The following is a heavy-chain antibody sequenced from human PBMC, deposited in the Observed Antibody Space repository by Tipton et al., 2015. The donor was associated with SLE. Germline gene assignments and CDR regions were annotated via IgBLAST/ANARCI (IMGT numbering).Heavy chain of an antibody. CDR2: INHSGST. CDR1: GFTFSSYA. D-gene: IGHD2-2*01. J-gene: IGHJ4*02. Sequence: LRLSCAASGFTFSSYAMSWVRQAPGKGLEWIGEINHSGSTNYNPSLKSRVTISVDTSKNQFSLKLSSVTAADTAVYYCARYCSSTSCYPGDYWGQGTLVTVSS. V-gene: IGHV4-34*01. CDR3: ARYCSSTSCYPGDY.